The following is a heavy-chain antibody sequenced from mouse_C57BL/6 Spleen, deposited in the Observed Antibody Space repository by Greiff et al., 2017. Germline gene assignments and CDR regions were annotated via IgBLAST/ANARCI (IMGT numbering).Heavy chain of an antibody. CDR3: ARQGRRITTPLDY. Sequence: EVKLMESGGGLVKPGGSLKLSCAASGFTFSSYTMSWVRQTPEKRLEWVATISGGGGNTYYPDSVKGRFTISRDNAKNTLYLQMSSLRSEDTAVYYCARQGRRITTPLDYWGQGTTLTVSS. CDR2: ISGGGGNT. V-gene: IGHV5-9*04. CDR1: GFTFSSYT. D-gene: IGHD1-1*01. J-gene: IGHJ2*01.